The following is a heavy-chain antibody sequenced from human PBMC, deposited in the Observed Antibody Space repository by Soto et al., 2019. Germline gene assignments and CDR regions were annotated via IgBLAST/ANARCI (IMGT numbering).Heavy chain of an antibody. D-gene: IGHD6-13*01. CDR1: GFTFDDYA. J-gene: IGHJ4*02. CDR3: AKHTLFSDSWYEDY. Sequence: EVQLVESGGGLVQPGRSLRLSCAASGFTFDDYAMHWVRQAPGKGLEWVSGISWNSGRIGYADSVKGRFTISRDNAKNSLFLQMNSLRAEDTAVYYCAKHTLFSDSWYEDYWGQGTLVTVSS. CDR2: ISWNSGRI. V-gene: IGHV3-9*01.